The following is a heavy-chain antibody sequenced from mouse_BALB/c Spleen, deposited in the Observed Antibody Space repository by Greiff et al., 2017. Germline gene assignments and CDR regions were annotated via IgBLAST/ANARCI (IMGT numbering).Heavy chain of an antibody. CDR3: AREYGNYYFDY. CDR2: IDPANGNT. Sequence: EVKLMESGAELVKPGASVKLSCTASGFNIKDTYMHWVKQRPEQGLEWIGRIDPANGNTKYDPKFQGKATITADTSSNTAYLQLSSLTSEDTAVYYCAREYGNYYFDYWGQGTTLTVSS. CDR1: GFNIKDTY. V-gene: IGHV14-3*02. D-gene: IGHD2-10*02. J-gene: IGHJ2*01.